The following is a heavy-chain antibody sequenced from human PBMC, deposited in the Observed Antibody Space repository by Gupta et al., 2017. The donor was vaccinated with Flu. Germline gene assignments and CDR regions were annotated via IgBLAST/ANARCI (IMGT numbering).Heavy chain of an antibody. CDR2: INPNGGGT. D-gene: IGHD5-12*01. CDR1: GYTFTNYQ. J-gene: IGHJ4*02. V-gene: IGHV1-46*03. Sequence: QVQLVHSGAEVREPGASVKVSCKASGYTFTNYQMHWVRQAPGQGLEWVGIINPNGGGTTYAQKFQGRVTLTRDTSTSTVYMELSSLGSEDTAVYYCATRLRFSFDYWGQGTLVTVSS. CDR3: ATRLRFSFDY.